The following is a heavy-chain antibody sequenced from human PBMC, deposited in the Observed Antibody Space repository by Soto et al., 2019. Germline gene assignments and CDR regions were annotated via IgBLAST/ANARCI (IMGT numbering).Heavy chain of an antibody. CDR3: ARGRASGSYYLFDY. CDR2: MNPNSGNI. CDR1: GDTFTTYD. V-gene: IGHV1-8*01. Sequence: ASVKVSCKASGDTFTTYDINWVLQATVHGLEWMGWMNPNSGNIGYAQRFQGRVTMTRDTAIRTAYMEVSSLRSADTAVYYCARGRASGSYYLFDYWGQATLVTVSS. D-gene: IGHD3-10*01. J-gene: IGHJ4*02.